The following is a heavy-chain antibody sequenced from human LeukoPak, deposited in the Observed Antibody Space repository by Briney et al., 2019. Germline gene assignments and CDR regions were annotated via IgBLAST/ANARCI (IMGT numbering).Heavy chain of an antibody. J-gene: IGHJ5*02. Sequence: SETLSLTCTVSGGSISSSSYYWGWIRQPPGKGLERIVSIYYSVSTYYNPSLKSRVTISVDTSKNQFSLPLRSVTDADTAVYYCARTYYDYVWGSYRQDLLNWFDPWGQGTLVTVSS. CDR3: ARTYYDYVWGSYRQDLLNWFDP. CDR1: GGSISSSSYY. V-gene: IGHV4-39*01. CDR2: IYYSVST. D-gene: IGHD3-16*02.